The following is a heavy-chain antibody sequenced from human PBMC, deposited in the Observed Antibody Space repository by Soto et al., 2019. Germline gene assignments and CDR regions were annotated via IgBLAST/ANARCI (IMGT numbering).Heavy chain of an antibody. D-gene: IGHD1-26*01. CDR1: GFTFSSYA. CDR2: LSGSGGST. Sequence: EVQLLESGGGLVQPGGSLRLSCVASGFTFSSYAMRWVRQAPVKELEWVSGLSGSGGSTYYVGSAKGPFTISRDNSTHTLYLQMNSLRSEDTAVYYCARRGSGSYYGYWGQGTLVSVPS. V-gene: IGHV3-23*01. CDR3: ARRGSGSYYGY. J-gene: IGHJ4*02.